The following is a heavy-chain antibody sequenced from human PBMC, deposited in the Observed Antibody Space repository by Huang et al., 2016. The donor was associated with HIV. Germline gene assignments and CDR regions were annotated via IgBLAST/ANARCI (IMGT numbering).Heavy chain of an antibody. J-gene: IGHJ4*02. D-gene: IGHD3-22*01. CDR2: IIPVFGTT. V-gene: IGHV1-69*12. CDR3: ARQLYDSTGYLLGARLLD. CDR1: GGPFSNYG. Sequence: QVQLVQSGAEVKKPGSTVQVSCKASGGPFSNYGISWVRQAPGQGLEWMGGIIPVFGTTTYAQKFQGRVTVTADESTSTAYMELNSLRSEDTAVYYCARQLYDSTGYLLGARLLDWGQGTLVTVSS.